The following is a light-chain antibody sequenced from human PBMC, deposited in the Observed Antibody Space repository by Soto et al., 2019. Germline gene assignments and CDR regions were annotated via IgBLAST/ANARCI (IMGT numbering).Light chain of an antibody. J-gene: IGKJ1*01. CDR1: QSMSSN. Sequence: EIVMTQSPATLSVSPGERATLSCRASQSMSSNLAWYQQRPGQAPRLLIYGASTRATGIPARFSGSGSGTDFTLTISSLQSEDFAVYYCQQYNSYSFGQGTKVDIK. CDR2: GAS. V-gene: IGKV3-15*01. CDR3: QQYNSYS.